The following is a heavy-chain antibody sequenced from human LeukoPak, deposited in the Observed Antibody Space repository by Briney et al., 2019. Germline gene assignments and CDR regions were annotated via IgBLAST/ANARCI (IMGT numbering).Heavy chain of an antibody. J-gene: IGHJ4*02. V-gene: IGHV4-39*01. CDR2: GYYSGST. Sequence: SETLSLTCTVSGGSISSSSYYWGWIRQRPGKGLEWMGSGYYSGSTYYNPSLKSRVTISVDTSKNQFSLRLSSVTAADTALYYCARHGSTGYDYWGQGTLVTVSS. D-gene: IGHD1-1*01. CDR1: GGSISSSSYY. CDR3: ARHGSTGYDY.